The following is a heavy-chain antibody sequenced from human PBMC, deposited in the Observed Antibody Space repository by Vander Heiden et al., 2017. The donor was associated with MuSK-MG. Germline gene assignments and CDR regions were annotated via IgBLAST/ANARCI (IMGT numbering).Heavy chain of an antibody. V-gene: IGHV4-39*01. Sequence: QLQLKQSGPGLVKPSETLSLTCTVSDHSISSPNYYWAWIRQPPGKGLEWIANIDHAGSTFYNPSVKSRVTISIDTSRRQFSLQLTSLTAADTAFYYCARRLYYDVLTGYHYYFDSWGQGALVTVSS. J-gene: IGHJ4*02. CDR1: DHSISSPNYY. D-gene: IGHD3-9*01. CDR3: ARRLYYDVLTGYHYYFDS. CDR2: IDHAGST.